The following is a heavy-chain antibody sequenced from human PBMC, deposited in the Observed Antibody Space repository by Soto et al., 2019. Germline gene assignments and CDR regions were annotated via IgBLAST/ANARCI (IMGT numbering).Heavy chain of an antibody. V-gene: IGHV4-30-2*01. D-gene: IGHD6-13*01. Sequence: SETLSLTCAVSGGSISSGGYSWSWIRQPPGKGLEWIGYIYHSGSTYYNPSLKSRVIISVDRTKNQFSLKLSSVTAAATAVYYCARGERQQQRDYWGQGTLVTVSS. J-gene: IGHJ4*02. CDR3: ARGERQQQRDY. CDR1: GGSISSGGYS. CDR2: IYHSGST.